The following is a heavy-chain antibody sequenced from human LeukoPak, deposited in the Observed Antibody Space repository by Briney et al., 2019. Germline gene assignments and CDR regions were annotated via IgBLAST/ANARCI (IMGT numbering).Heavy chain of an antibody. D-gene: IGHD1-26*01. V-gene: IGHV3-74*01. CDR2: MSPGGSAT. J-gene: IGHJ4*02. CDR1: GFPFRIYC. CDR3: TRDWDADRGY. Sequence: GGSLRLLCGVSGFPFRIYCMLWVRQATGKALVWVSGMSPGGSATGYADSVMGRFTISRDKAKTPLYFQMNSLRAEDTAVYYWTRDWDADRGYWGQGTLVTVSS.